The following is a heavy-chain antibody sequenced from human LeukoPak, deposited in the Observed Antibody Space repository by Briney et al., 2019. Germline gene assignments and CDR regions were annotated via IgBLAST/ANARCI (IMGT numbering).Heavy chain of an antibody. CDR1: GGTFSSYA. Sequence: GASVKVSCKASGGTFSSYAISWVRQAPGQGLEWMGGIIPIFGTANYAQKFQGRVTITADKSTSTAYMELSSLRSEDTAVYYCARGRSWGNYYYYYYMDVWGKGTTVTVSS. CDR2: IIPIFGTA. D-gene: IGHD3-16*01. V-gene: IGHV1-69*06. J-gene: IGHJ6*03. CDR3: ARGRSWGNYYYYYYMDV.